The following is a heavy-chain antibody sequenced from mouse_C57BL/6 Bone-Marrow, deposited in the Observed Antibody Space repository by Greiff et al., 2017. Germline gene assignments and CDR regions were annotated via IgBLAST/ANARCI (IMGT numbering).Heavy chain of an antibody. D-gene: IGHD2-3*01. V-gene: IGHV1-64*01. CDR2: IHPYSGST. J-gene: IGHJ2*01. CDR3: ANGYYYFDY. CDR1: GYTFTSYW. Sequence: QVQLQQPGAELVKPGASVKLSCKASGYTFTSYWMHWVKQRPGQGLEWIGMIHPYSGSTNYNEKFKSKATLTVDKSSSTAYIQLRRLTSEDSAVYYCANGYYYFDYWGQGTTLTVSS.